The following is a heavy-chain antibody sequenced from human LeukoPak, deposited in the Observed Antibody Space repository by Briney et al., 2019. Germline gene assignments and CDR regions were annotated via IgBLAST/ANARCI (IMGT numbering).Heavy chain of an antibody. CDR3: ARDTFGSQKGSDY. V-gene: IGHV1-18*01. CDR2: ISTYNGNT. CDR1: VYTFTTHG. D-gene: IGHD2/OR15-2a*01. Sequence: GASVKVSSKASVYTFTTHGITWVRQAPGQGLEWMAWISTYNGNTVYAQKVQGRVTLTTDTSTSTAFMELRSLTSDDTAVYYCARDTFGSQKGSDYWGQGTLVTVSS. J-gene: IGHJ4*02.